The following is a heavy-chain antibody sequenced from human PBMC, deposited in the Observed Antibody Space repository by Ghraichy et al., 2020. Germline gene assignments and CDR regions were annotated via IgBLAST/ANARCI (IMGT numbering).Heavy chain of an antibody. V-gene: IGHV3-21*01. J-gene: IGHJ6*03. CDR2: ISSSSSYI. D-gene: IGHD5-18*01. CDR1: GFTFNSHS. Sequence: GGSLRLSCAASGFTFNSHSMNWVRQAPGKGLEWVSSISSSSSYIYYADAVKGRFTISRDNTKNSLYLQMNSRRDEDTAVYYCAREGAHRDTGMVIYYYSMAVSGNGTPVTVSS. CDR3: AREGAHRDTGMVIYYYSMAV.